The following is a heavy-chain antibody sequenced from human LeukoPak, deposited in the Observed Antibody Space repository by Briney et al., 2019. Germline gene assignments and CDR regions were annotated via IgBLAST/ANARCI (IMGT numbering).Heavy chain of an antibody. CDR1: GFSFSTYW. CDR3: AKERRATVTTSIFDY. D-gene: IGHD4-17*01. J-gene: IGHJ4*02. V-gene: IGHV3-23*01. CDR2: ISGSGGST. Sequence: GGSLRLSCAASGFSFSTYWMSWVRQAPGKGLEWVSAISGSGGSTYYADSVKGRFTISRDNSKNTLYLQMNSLRAEDTAVYYCAKERRATVTTSIFDYWGQGTLVTVSS.